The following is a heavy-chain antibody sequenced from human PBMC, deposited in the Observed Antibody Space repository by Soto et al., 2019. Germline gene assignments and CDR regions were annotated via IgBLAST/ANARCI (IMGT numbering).Heavy chain of an antibody. CDR3: AKAGPISNIVATIGTFFDY. CDR1: GFTFSSYG. D-gene: IGHD5-12*01. CDR2: ISYDGSNK. J-gene: IGHJ4*02. Sequence: QVQLVESGGGVVQPGRSLRLSCAASGFTFSSYGMHWVRQAPGKGLEWVAVISYDGSNKYYADSVKGRFTISRDNSKNTLYLQMNSLRAEDTAVYYCAKAGPISNIVATIGTFFDYWGQGTLVTVSS. V-gene: IGHV3-30*18.